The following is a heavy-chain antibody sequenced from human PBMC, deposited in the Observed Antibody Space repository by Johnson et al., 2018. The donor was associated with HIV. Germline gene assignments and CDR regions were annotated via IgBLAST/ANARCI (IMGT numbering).Heavy chain of an antibody. V-gene: IGHV3-23*01. Sequence: VQLLESGGGLVQPGGSLRLSCAASGFTFSTYAMSWVRQAPGKGLEWVSTISGSGDDTYYADSVKGRFTISRDNSKNTLYLQMNSLRAEDTAVYYCAKWRYSSGWFSASDAFDIWGQGTMVTVSS. J-gene: IGHJ3*02. CDR1: GFTFSTYA. CDR2: ISGSGDDT. CDR3: AKWRYSSGWFSASDAFDI. D-gene: IGHD6-19*01.